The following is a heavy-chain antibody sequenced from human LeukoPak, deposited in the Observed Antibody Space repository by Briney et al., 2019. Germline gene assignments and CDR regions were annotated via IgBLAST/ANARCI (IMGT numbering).Heavy chain of an antibody. CDR2: ISGSGDTT. CDR3: AKEGCTSTSCYMNN. Sequence: GGSLRLSCVASGFTFSDYAISWVRQAPGKGLEWVSVISGSGDTTYYAGSVKGRFSTARDNSKNTLYLQMNSLRADDTAVYYCAKEGCTSTSCYMNNWGPGTLVTVSS. CDR1: GFTFSDYA. D-gene: IGHD2-2*02. V-gene: IGHV3-23*01. J-gene: IGHJ4*02.